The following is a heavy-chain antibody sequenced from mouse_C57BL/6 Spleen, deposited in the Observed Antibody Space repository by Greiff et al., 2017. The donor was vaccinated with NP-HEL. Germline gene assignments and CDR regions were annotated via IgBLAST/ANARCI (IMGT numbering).Heavy chain of an antibody. V-gene: IGHV3-6*01. J-gene: IGHJ1*03. Sequence: EVQVVESGPGLVKPSQSLSLTCSVTGYSITSGYYWNWIRQFPGNKLEWMGYISYDGSNNYNPSLKNRISITRDTSKNQFFLKLNSVTTEDTATYYCAKERGDYYGSSYWYFDVWGTGTTVTVSS. D-gene: IGHD1-1*01. CDR3: AKERGDYYGSSYWYFDV. CDR2: ISYDGSN. CDR1: GYSITSGYY.